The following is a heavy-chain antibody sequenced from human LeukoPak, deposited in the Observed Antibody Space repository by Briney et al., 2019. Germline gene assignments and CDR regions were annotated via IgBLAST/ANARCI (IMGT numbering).Heavy chain of an antibody. J-gene: IGHJ1*01. Sequence: GASVRVSCKASGFRFTSFGVSWVRQAPGQGLEWMGWISAYNGNTNYAQKLQGRVTMTTDTSTSTAYMDLRSLRSDDTAVYYCARAGVAVAGTQYFQHWGQGTLVTVSS. V-gene: IGHV1-18*04. CDR1: GFRFTSFG. CDR3: ARAGVAVAGTQYFQH. D-gene: IGHD6-19*01. CDR2: ISAYNGNT.